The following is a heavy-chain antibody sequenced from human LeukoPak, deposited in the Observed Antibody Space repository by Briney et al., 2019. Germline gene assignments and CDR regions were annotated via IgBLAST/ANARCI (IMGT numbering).Heavy chain of an antibody. J-gene: IGHJ5*02. CDR2: INPNSGGT. CDR1: GYTFTGYY. D-gene: IGHD6-19*01. CDR3: ARGPYSSGPNWFDP. V-gene: IGHV1-2*02. Sequence: ASVKVSCKASGYTFTGYYMRWVRQAPGQGLEWMGWINPNSGGTNYAQKFQGRVTMTRDTSTSTVYMELSSLTSEDTAVYYCARGPYSSGPNWFDPWGQGTLVTVSS.